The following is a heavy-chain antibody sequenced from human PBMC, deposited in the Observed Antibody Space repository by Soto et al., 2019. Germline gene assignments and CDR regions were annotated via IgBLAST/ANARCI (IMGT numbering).Heavy chain of an antibody. CDR3: AKDRLGPLSGVMDV. Sequence: GGSLRLSCAASGFIFRDYAMAWVRQAPGKGLEWVSATSLTGKQTYYADSVKGRFTVSRDNSKSTVYLQMDSLRVEDTAVYYCAKDRLGPLSGVMDVWGQGTTVTGS. CDR1: GFIFRDYA. J-gene: IGHJ6*02. D-gene: IGHD3-16*01. V-gene: IGHV3-23*01. CDR2: TSLTGKQT.